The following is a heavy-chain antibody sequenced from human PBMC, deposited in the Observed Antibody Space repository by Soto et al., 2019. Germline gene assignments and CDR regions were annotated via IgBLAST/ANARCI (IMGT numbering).Heavy chain of an antibody. D-gene: IGHD1-1*01. CDR3: ASRTGPWVCDY. J-gene: IGHJ4*02. V-gene: IGHV4-30-2*01. CDR2: IFHSGST. Sequence: SETLSLTCAVSGGSISGGGYSWSWIRQAPGRGLEWIGYIFHSGSTYYSPSLKSRVAMTVDRSKNQFSLTLSSVTAADTAVYYCASRTGPWVCDYWGQGTLVTVSS. CDR1: GGSISGGGYS.